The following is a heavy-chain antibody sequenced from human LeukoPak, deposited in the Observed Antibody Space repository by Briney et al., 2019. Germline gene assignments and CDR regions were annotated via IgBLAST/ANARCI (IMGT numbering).Heavy chain of an antibody. CDR1: GFTFSSYS. CDR3: AKLFLRQTPPGAFDI. D-gene: IGHD2/OR15-2a*01. Sequence: GGSLRLSRAASGFTFSSYSMNWVRQAPGKGLEWVSAISGSGGSTYYADSVKGRFTISRDNSKNTLYLQMNSLRAEDTAVYYCAKLFLRQTPPGAFDIWGQGTMVTVSS. V-gene: IGHV3-23*01. CDR2: ISGSGGST. J-gene: IGHJ3*02.